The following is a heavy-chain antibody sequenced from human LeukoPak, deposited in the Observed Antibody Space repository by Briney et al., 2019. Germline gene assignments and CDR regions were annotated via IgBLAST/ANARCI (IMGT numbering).Heavy chain of an antibody. J-gene: IGHJ6*02. CDR3: ARRYCSGGSCYGSYYYYGMDV. CDR1: GYTFTSHY. D-gene: IGHD2-15*01. Sequence: ASVKVSCKASGYTFTSHYMHWVRQAPGQGLEWMGIINPSGGSTSYAQKFQGRVTMTRDTSTSTVYMELSSLRSEDTAVYYCARRYCSGGSCYGSYYYYGMDVWGQGTTVTVSS. V-gene: IGHV1-46*01. CDR2: INPSGGST.